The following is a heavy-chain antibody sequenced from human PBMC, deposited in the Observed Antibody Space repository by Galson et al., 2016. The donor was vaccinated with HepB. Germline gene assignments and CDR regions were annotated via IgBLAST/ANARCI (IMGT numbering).Heavy chain of an antibody. J-gene: IGHJ2*01. CDR2: ISWNSGDI. CDR1: GITFHDYA. V-gene: IGHV3-9*01. CDR3: AKGDYGGNTLFAYWYFDP. D-gene: IGHD4-23*01. Sequence: SLRLSCAASGITFHDYAMHWVRQAPGKGLEWVSGISWNSGDIGYADSVKGRFTISRDNAKNSLYLQMTSLRAEDTALYYCAKGDYGGNTLFAYWYFDPWGRGTLVTVSS.